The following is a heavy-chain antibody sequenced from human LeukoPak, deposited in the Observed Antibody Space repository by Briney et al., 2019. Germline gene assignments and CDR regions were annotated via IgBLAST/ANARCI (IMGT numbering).Heavy chain of an antibody. J-gene: IGHJ4*02. CDR3: ARLHDGYRYGADY. CDR1: GGSISSYY. CDR2: IYYSGST. V-gene: IGHV4-59*08. Sequence: SETLSLTCTVSGGSISSYYWSWIRQPPGKGLEWIGYIYYSGSTNYNPSLKSRVTISVDTSKNQFSLKLSSVTAADTAMYYCARLHDGYRYGADYWGQGTLVTASS. D-gene: IGHD5-18*01.